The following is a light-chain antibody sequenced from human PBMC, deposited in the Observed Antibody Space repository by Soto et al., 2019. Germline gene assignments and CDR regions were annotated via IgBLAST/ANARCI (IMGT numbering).Light chain of an antibody. Sequence: DIQLTQSPSFLSASVGDRVSITCRASQGIRSYLAWYQQRPGKAPELLIYGASTLRPGGASRFSGSGSGTEFTLTISSLQPDDFATYYCQQYYSYPPQLTFGGGTKVDIK. CDR3: QQYYSYPPQLT. CDR2: GAS. CDR1: QGIRSY. J-gene: IGKJ4*01. V-gene: IGKV1-9*01.